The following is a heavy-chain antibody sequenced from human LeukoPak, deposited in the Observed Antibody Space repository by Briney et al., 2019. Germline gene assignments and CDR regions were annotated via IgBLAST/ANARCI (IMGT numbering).Heavy chain of an antibody. CDR3: EAKDSSDY. Sequence: KPSETLSLTCTVSGGSISSSSYYWGWIRQPPGKGLEWIGSIYYSGSTYYNPSLKSRVTISVDTSKNQFSLKPSSVTAADTAVYYCEAKDSSDYWGQGTLVTVSS. D-gene: IGHD3-22*01. CDR2: IYYSGST. CDR1: GGSISSSSYY. J-gene: IGHJ4*02. V-gene: IGHV4-39*01.